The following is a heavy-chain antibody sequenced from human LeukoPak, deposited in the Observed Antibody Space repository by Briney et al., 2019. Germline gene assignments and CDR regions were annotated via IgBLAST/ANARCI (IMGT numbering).Heavy chain of an antibody. CDR2: ISAYNGNT. CDR1: GYTFTSYG. J-gene: IGHJ6*04. CDR3: ARGADYYGSGSRDYGMDV. V-gene: IGHV1-18*04. Sequence: ASVKVSCKASGYTFTSYGISWVRQAPGQGLEWMGWISAYNGNTNYAQKLQGRVTITTDTSTSTAYMELRSLRSDDTAVYYCARGADYYGSGSRDYGMDVWGKGTTVTVSS. D-gene: IGHD3-10*01.